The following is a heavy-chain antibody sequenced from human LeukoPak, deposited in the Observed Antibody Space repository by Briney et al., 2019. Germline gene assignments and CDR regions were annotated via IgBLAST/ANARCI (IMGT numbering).Heavy chain of an antibody. CDR2: VDPEDGET. CDR3: ATVVIDTFDP. J-gene: IGHJ5*02. CDR1: GYTFTDYY. V-gene: IGHV1-69-2*01. Sequence: ASVKVSCKVSGYTFTDYYMHWVQQAPGEGLEWMGLVDPEDGETIYAEKFQGRVTITADTSTDTAYMELSSLRSEDTAVYYCATVVIDTFDPWGQGTLVTVSS. D-gene: IGHD2-21*01.